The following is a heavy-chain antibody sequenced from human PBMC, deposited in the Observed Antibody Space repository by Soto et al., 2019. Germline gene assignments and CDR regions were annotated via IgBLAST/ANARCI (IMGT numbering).Heavy chain of an antibody. V-gene: IGHV3-23*01. CDR1: GFTFSSYA. Sequence: EVQLLESGGGLVQPGGSLRLSCAASGFTFSSYAMSWVRQAPGKGLEWVSAISGSGGSTYYADSVKGRFTISRDNSKNPLYLQMNSLRAEDTAVYYCAKDRGVIAVAGPTGYDYWGQGTLVNVSS. D-gene: IGHD6-19*01. J-gene: IGHJ4*02. CDR3: AKDRGVIAVAGPTGYDY. CDR2: ISGSGGST.